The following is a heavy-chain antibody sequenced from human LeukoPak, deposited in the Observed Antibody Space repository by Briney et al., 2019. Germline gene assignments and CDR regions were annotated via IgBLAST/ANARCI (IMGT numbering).Heavy chain of an antibody. Sequence: SETLSLTCTVSGGSIGSYHWNWIRQPPGKGLKWIGYIYNSGNTNYNPSLKSRVTILVDTSKNQFSLKLSSVTAADTAVYYCARAEVGIQVWSAPTSRFHYYGMDVWGQGTTVTVSS. CDR2: IYNSGNT. CDR3: ARAEVGIQVWSAPTSRFHYYGMDV. CDR1: GGSIGSYH. V-gene: IGHV4-59*01. D-gene: IGHD5-18*01. J-gene: IGHJ6*02.